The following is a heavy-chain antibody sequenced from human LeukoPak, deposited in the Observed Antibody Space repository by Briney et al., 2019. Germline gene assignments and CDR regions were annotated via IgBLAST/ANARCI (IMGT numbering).Heavy chain of an antibody. V-gene: IGHV3-21*04. Sequence: GGSLTLSCAASGFTFTSYSMNWVRQAPGRGLDWVSSISSSSTYIYYADSVKGRFTISRDNSKNSLYLQMNSLRTEDTALYYCATLPIAAAGTGYFDYWGQGTLVTVSS. J-gene: IGHJ4*02. CDR3: ATLPIAAAGTGYFDY. CDR1: GFTFTSYS. CDR2: ISSSSTYI. D-gene: IGHD6-13*01.